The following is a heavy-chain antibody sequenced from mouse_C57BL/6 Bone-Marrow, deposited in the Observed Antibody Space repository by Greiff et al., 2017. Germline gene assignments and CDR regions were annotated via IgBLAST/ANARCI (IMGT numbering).Heavy chain of an antibody. V-gene: IGHV5-6*01. CDR2: ISSGGCYT. J-gene: IGHJ3*01. D-gene: IGHD2-4*01. CDR1: GFTFSSYG. CDR3: ARQIYYDYDDWFAY. Sequence: EVMLVESGGDLVKPGGSLKLSCAASGFTFSSYGMSWVRQTPDKRLEWVATISSGGCYTYYPYSVQGRFTISRDNSKNTLYLQMSSLKSEDTAMYYCARQIYYDYDDWFAYWGQGTLVTVSA.